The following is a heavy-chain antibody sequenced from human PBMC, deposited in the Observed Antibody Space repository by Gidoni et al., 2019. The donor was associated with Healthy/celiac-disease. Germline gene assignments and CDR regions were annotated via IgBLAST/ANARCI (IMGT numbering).Heavy chain of an antibody. V-gene: IGHV1-69*01. D-gene: IGHD4-17*01. J-gene: IGHJ4*02. CDR1: GGTFCSYA. CDR2: IIPIFGTA. CDR3: ARDGGASTVVTPFDY. Sequence: QVQLVQSGAEVKKPGSSLKVPCKASGGTFCSYAFSWVRQAPGQGLEWMGGIIPIFGTANYGQKFQGRVTITADESTSTAYMELSSLRSEDTAVYYCARDGGASTVVTPFDYWGQGTLVTVSS.